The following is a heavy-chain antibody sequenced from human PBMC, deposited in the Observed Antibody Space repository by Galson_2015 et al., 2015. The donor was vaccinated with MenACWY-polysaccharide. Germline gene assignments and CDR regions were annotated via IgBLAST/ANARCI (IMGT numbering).Heavy chain of an antibody. Sequence: QSGAEVKKPGASVKASCKASGYTFTSYGISWVRQTPGQGLEWMGWISAYNGNTNYAQKLQGRVTMTTDTSTSTAYMELRSLRSDDTAVYYCARSGVPSIAARPQKIPYYFDYWGQGTLVTVSS. V-gene: IGHV1-18*01. CDR1: GYTFTSYG. D-gene: IGHD6-6*01. CDR2: ISAYNGNT. CDR3: ARSGVPSIAARPQKIPYYFDY. J-gene: IGHJ4*02.